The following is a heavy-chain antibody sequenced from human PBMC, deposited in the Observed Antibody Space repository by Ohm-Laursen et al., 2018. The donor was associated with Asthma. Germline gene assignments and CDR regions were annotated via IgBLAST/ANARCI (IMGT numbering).Heavy chain of an antibody. D-gene: IGHD3-3*01. CDR1: GFTFSSYG. CDR2: IWNDGSNK. J-gene: IGHJ4*02. Sequence: SLRLSCAASGFTFSSYGMHWVRQAPGKGLEWVAVIWNDGSNKYYADSVKGRFTISRDNSKNTLYLQMNSLSPDDTAVYYCARDVMEWYLPAFDFWGQGTLVTVSS. CDR3: ARDVMEWYLPAFDF. V-gene: IGHV3-33*01.